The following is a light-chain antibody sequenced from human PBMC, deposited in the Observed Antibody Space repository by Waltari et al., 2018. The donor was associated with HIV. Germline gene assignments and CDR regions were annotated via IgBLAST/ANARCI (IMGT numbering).Light chain of an antibody. Sequence: SYEVTQPPSVAVSPGQTASITCSGYELGDKYTCWYQQKPGKSPLLVIYQDNKRPSGFPGRFSGSSSGHTATLTISGTLPLDEADYYCQAWGRSTSGVFGRGTKLTVL. J-gene: IGLJ3*02. CDR3: QAWGRSTSGV. CDR1: ELGDKY. V-gene: IGLV3-1*01. CDR2: QDN.